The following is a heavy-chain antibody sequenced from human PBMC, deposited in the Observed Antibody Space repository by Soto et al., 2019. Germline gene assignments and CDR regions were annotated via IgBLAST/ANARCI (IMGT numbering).Heavy chain of an antibody. V-gene: IGHV4-61*01. CDR2: INFNGRT. CDR1: GGAVSRGSSF. CDR3: ARLVASGGTLY. D-gene: IGHD2-15*01. J-gene: IGHJ4*02. Sequence: QVQLQEWGPGVVKPSETLSLTCSVSGGAVSRGSSFWNWIRQPPGRGLEWIGFINFNGRTNYKPSFKSRVTTSVDMSRNQVSLSLRSVTGADTAVYFCARLVASGGTLYWGQGSLVTVSS.